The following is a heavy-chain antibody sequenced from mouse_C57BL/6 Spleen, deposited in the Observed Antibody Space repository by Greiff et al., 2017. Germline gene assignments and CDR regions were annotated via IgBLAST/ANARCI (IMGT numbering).Heavy chain of an antibody. Sequence: EVQLQQSVAELVRPGASVKLSCTASGFNIKNTYMHWVKQRPEQGLEWIGRIDPANGNPKYAPKFQGKATITADTSSDTAYLQLSSLTSEDTAIYYWARADDGYYGGCADGGQGTLGTVSA. J-gene: IGHJ3*01. CDR2: IDPANGNP. V-gene: IGHV14-3*01. CDR1: GFNIKNTY. CDR3: ARADDGYYGGCAD. D-gene: IGHD2-3*01.